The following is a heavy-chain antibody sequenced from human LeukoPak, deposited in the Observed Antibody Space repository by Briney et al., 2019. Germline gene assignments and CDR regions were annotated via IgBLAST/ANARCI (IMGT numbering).Heavy chain of an antibody. V-gene: IGHV4-39*07. Sequence: PSETLSLTCTVSGGSISSSSYYWGWIRQPPGKGLEWIGSIYYSGSTYYNPPLKSRVTISVDTSKNQFSLKLSSVTAADTAVYYCGTGLEPPIDYWGQGTLVTVSS. CDR3: GTGLEPPIDY. CDR1: GGSISSSSYY. J-gene: IGHJ4*02. CDR2: IYYSGST. D-gene: IGHD1-14*01.